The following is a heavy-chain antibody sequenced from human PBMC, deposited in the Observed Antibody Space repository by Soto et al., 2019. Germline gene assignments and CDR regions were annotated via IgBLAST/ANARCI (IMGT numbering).Heavy chain of an antibody. CDR3: ARVLIAAAGLCGFDP. V-gene: IGHV1-46*03. CDR2: INPSGGST. J-gene: IGHJ5*02. Sequence: ASVKVSCKASGYTFTSYYMHWVRQAPGQGLEWMGIINPSGGSTSYAQKFQGRVTMTRDTSTSTVYMELSSLRSEDTAVYYCARVLIAAAGLCGFDPRGQGTLVTVSS. CDR1: GYTFTSYY. D-gene: IGHD6-13*01.